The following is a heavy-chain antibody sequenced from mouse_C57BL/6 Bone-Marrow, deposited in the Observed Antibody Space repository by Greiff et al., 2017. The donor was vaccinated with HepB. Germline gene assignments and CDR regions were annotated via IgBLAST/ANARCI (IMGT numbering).Heavy chain of an antibody. J-gene: IGHJ2*01. D-gene: IGHD1-1*01. CDR3: ERRGYYGRRGYFDY. Sequence: QVQLQQSGAELVRPGASVKLSCKASGYTFTDYYINWVKQRPGQGLEWIARIYPGSGNTYYNEKFKGKATLTAEKSSSTAYMQLSSLTSEDSAVYCCERRGYYGRRGYFDYWGQGTTLTVSS. CDR2: IYPGSGNT. V-gene: IGHV1-76*01. CDR1: GYTFTDYY.